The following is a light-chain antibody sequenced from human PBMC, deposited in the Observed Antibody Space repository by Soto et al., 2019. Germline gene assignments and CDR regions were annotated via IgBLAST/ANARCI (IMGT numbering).Light chain of an antibody. J-gene: IGKJ5*01. V-gene: IGKV3-20*01. CDR2: GAS. CDR1: QGIIDS. Sequence: EIVMTQSPATLSVSPGEGATLSCRASQGIIDSLAWYQHVPCQAPRLLIYGASRRAAGISDRFSGSWSGADFTLTISRLEPEDFVLDYCQQYGSSPITFGQGTRLEIK. CDR3: QQYGSSPIT.